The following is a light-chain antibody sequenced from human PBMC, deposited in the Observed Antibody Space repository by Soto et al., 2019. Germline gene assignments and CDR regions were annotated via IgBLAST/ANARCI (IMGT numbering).Light chain of an antibody. CDR1: SSNIGNNY. CDR2: DNN. J-gene: IGLJ2*01. Sequence: QSVLTQPPSVSEAPRQKVAISCPGSSSNIGNNYVSWYHRFPGSAPKPLIYDNNERPSVIPDRFSGSRSGTSATLDITGLPTGDEGDYYCGTWDSRLRVVVFGGGTKVTVL. V-gene: IGLV1-51*01. CDR3: GTWDSRLRVVV.